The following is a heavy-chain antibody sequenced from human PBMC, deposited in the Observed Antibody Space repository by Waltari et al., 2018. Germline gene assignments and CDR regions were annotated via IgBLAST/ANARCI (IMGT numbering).Heavy chain of an antibody. CDR2: RGGNSGAV. CDR1: GFTFDDYA. D-gene: IGHD3-10*01. J-gene: IGHJ1*01. CDR3: VKGGWGFGAFYEQH. Sequence: EVQLVASGGGLVQSGRSLRISCVGSGFTFDDYAMYWVRQRPGKGRGWVSGRGGNSGAVGYADSVRGRFSTYRDNAKKSLYLQMGRLRPEDTALYYCVKGGWGFGAFYEQHWGQGIQVTVSS. V-gene: IGHV3-9*01.